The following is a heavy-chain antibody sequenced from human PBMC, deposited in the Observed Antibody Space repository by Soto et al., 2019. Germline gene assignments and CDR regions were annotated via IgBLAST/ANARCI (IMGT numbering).Heavy chain of an antibody. D-gene: IGHD3-10*01. J-gene: IGHJ3*02. CDR3: ARPGIFGEFAFDI. V-gene: IGHV3-30-3*01. CDR1: GFTFSSYA. CDR2: ISYDGSNK. Sequence: QVQLVESGGGVVQPGRSLRLSCAASGFTFSSYAMHWVRQAPGKRLEWVAVISYDGSNKYYADSVKGRFTISRDNSKNTLYLQMNSLRAEDTAVYYCARPGIFGEFAFDIWGQGTMVTVSS.